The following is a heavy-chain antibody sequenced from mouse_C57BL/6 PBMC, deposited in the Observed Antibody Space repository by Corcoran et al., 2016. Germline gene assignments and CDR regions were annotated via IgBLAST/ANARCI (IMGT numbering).Heavy chain of an antibody. CDR2: IYPRSGNT. D-gene: IGHD1-1*01. CDR3: ARSPYYSGSSYGDFDV. V-gene: IGHV1-81*01. CDR1: GYTFTSYG. J-gene: IGHJ1*03. Sequence: QVQLQQSGAELARPGASVKLSCKASGYTFTSYGISWVKQRTGQGLEWIGEIYPRSGNTYYNKKFKGKDTMTAEKSSSTAYMELRSLTYEDSSVYVCARSPYYSGSSYGDFDVWVTGTTVTVSS.